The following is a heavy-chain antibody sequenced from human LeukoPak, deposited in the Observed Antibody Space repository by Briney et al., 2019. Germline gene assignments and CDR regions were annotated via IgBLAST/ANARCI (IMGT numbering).Heavy chain of an antibody. Sequence: SETLSLTCTVSGGSISSYYWSWIRQPPGKGLEWIGYIYYSGSTNYNPSLKSRVTISVDTSKNQFSLKLSSVTAADTAVYYCARGDYGDYDYWGQGTLVTVSS. D-gene: IGHD4-17*01. CDR1: GGSISSYY. J-gene: IGHJ4*02. CDR2: IYYSGST. V-gene: IGHV4-59*01. CDR3: ARGDYGDYDY.